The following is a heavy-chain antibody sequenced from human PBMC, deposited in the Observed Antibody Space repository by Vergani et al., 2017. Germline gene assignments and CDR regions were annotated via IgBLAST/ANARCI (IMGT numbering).Heavy chain of an antibody. CDR2: INPNSGGT. D-gene: IGHD6-13*01. V-gene: IGHV1-2*02. CDR1: EYTSTGYY. Sequence: QVQLVQSGAEVKKPGASVKAPCKALEYTSTGYYMHWARQAPGQGLEWMGWINPNSGGTNYAQKFQGRVTMTRDTSISTAYMKLSRLRSDDTAMYYCARDVLGYSSSRGLGFWSQGTLVTVYS. CDR3: ARDVLGYSSSRGLGF. J-gene: IGHJ4*02.